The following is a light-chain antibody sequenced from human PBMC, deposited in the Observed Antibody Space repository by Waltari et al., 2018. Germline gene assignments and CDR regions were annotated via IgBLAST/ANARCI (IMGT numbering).Light chain of an antibody. Sequence: QSALTQPASVSGSPGQSITISCTGTSRDVGGSNFVPWYQHHPGKAPKLMIYDVSKRPSGVSNRFSGSKSGNTASLTISGLQAEDESDYYCSSHTSSSTVVFGGGTKLTVL. CDR2: DVS. CDR1: SRDVGGSNF. J-gene: IGLJ2*01. CDR3: SSHTSSSTVV. V-gene: IGLV2-14*03.